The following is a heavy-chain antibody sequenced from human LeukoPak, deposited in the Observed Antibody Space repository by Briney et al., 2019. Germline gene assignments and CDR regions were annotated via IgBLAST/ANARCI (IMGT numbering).Heavy chain of an antibody. V-gene: IGHV3-23*01. J-gene: IGHJ4*02. Sequence: GGSLRLSCAASGFTFSSYAMSWVRQAPGKGLEWVSAISGSGGSTYYADSVKGRFTISRDNSKNTLYLQMNSLRAEDTAVYYCAKTLLDDILTGYPYYFDYWGQGTLVTVSS. CDR3: AKTLLDDILTGYPYYFDY. CDR1: GFTFSSYA. CDR2: ISGSGGST. D-gene: IGHD3-9*01.